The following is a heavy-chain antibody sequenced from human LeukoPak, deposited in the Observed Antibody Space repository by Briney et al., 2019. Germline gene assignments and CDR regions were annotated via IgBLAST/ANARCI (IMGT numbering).Heavy chain of an antibody. Sequence: PGRSLRLSCAASGFTFSSYGMHWVRQAPGKGLEWVAFIRYDGSNKYYADSVKGRFTISRDNSKNTLYLQMNSLRAEDTAVYYCAKDEDEYFQHWGQGTLVTVSS. CDR2: IRYDGSNK. CDR3: AKDEDEYFQH. J-gene: IGHJ1*01. CDR1: GFTFSSYG. V-gene: IGHV3-30*02.